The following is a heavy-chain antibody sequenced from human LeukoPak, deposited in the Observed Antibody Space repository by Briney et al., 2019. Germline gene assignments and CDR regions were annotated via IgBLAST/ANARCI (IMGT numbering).Heavy chain of an antibody. CDR1: GGSISSYY. Sequence: SETLSLTCTVSGGSISSYYWSWIRQPPGKGLEWIGYMYYSGSTNYNPSLKSRVTISVDTSKNQFSLKLSSVTAADTAVYYCARHMGLGYSYGYQYFDYWGQRTLVTASS. CDR2: MYYSGST. D-gene: IGHD5-18*01. V-gene: IGHV4-59*08. J-gene: IGHJ4*02. CDR3: ARHMGLGYSYGYQYFDY.